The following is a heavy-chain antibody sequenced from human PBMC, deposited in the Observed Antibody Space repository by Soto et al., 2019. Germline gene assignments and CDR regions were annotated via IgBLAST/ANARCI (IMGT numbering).Heavy chain of an antibody. Sequence: QVQLVQSGAEVKKPGASVKVSCKASGYTFTSYGISWVRQAPGQGLEWMGWISAYNGNTNYAQKLQGRVTMTTDTSTSTAYMELRSLRSDDTAVYYCARDQPTVDTAMVTYYYGMDVWGQGTTVTVSS. D-gene: IGHD5-18*01. CDR1: GYTFTSYG. CDR3: ARDQPTVDTAMVTYYYGMDV. J-gene: IGHJ6*02. CDR2: ISAYNGNT. V-gene: IGHV1-18*01.